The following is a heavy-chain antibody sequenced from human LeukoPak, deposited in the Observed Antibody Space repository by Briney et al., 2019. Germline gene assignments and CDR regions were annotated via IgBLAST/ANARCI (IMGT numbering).Heavy chain of an antibody. J-gene: IGHJ4*02. CDR3: AKSIDQWLVGY. D-gene: IGHD6-19*01. CDR2: ISGSGGST. Sequence: GGSLRLSCAASGFTFSSYVMSWVRQAPGKGLEWVSAISGSGGSTYYADSVKGRFTISRDNSKNTLYLQMNSLRAEDTAVYYCAKSIDQWLVGYWGQGTLVTVSS. CDR1: GFTFSSYV. V-gene: IGHV3-23*01.